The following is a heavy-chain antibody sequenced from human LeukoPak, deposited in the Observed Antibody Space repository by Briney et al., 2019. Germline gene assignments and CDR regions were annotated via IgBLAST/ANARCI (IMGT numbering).Heavy chain of an antibody. CDR1: GFTVRSIY. CDR2: FYSGGSS. D-gene: IGHD5-18*01. J-gene: IGHJ4*02. CDR3: ARDRGYGYGFFDY. Sequence: GGSLRLSCAASGFTVRSIYMTWVRQAPGKGLEWVSSFYSGGSSYYADSVKGRFIISRDSSTDTLYLQMNSLRVEDTAVYFCARDRGYGYGFFDYWGQGTLVIVSS. V-gene: IGHV3-53*01.